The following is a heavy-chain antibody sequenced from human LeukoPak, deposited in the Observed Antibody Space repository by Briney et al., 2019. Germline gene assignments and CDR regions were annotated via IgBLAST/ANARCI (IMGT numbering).Heavy chain of an antibody. CDR1: GFSFTTYA. CDR2: ISSSSSYI. V-gene: IGHV3-21*01. Sequence: GGSLRLSCAASGFSFTTYAMNWVRQAPGKGLEWVSSISSSSSYIYYADSVKGRFTISRDNAKNSLYLQMNSLRAEDTAVYYCARAWIYYGMDVWGQGTTVTVSS. CDR3: ARAWIYYGMDV. J-gene: IGHJ6*02. D-gene: IGHD5-12*01.